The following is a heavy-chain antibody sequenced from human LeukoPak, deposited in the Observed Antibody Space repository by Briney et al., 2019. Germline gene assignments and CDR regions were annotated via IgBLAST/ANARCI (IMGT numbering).Heavy chain of an antibody. D-gene: IGHD3-3*01. CDR3: ARVFLYYYYYMDV. Sequence: SETLSLTCSVTGYSISSGYYWGWIRQPPGKGLEGIGSVFHSGSTHYNPSLKSRATISVDTSKNQFSLKLNSVSAADTAVYYCARVFLYYYYYMDVWGKGTSVTVSS. CDR2: VFHSGST. V-gene: IGHV4-38-2*02. J-gene: IGHJ6*03. CDR1: GYSISSGYY.